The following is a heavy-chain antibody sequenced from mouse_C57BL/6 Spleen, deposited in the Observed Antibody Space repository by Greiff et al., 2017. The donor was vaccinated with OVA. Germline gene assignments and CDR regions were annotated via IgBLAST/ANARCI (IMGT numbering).Heavy chain of an antibody. D-gene: IGHD2-1*01. CDR3: ARCGNYPFAY. CDR1: GFTFSDYG. J-gene: IGHJ3*01. Sequence: EVQLVESGGGLVKPGGSLKLSCAASGFTFSDYGMHWVRQAPEKGLEWVAYISSGSSTIYYADTVKGRFTISRDNAKNTLFLQMTSLRSEDTAMYYCARCGNYPFAYWGQGTLVTVSA. CDR2: ISSGSSTI. V-gene: IGHV5-17*01.